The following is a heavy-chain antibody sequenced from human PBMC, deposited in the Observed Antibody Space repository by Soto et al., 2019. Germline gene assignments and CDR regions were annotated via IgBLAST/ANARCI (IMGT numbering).Heavy chain of an antibody. CDR3: AKTGGYDPFDD. Sequence: GGSLRLSCAASGFTFDDYAMHWVRQAPGKGLEWVSGISWNSGSIGYADSVKGRFTISRDNAKNSLYLQMNSLRAEDTALYYCAKTGGYDPFDDWGQGTLVTVS. J-gene: IGHJ4*02. D-gene: IGHD5-12*01. V-gene: IGHV3-9*01. CDR2: ISWNSGSI. CDR1: GFTFDDYA.